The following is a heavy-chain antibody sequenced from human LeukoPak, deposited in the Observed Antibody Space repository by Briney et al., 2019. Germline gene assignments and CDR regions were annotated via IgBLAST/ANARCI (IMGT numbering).Heavy chain of an antibody. J-gene: IGHJ3*02. D-gene: IGHD1-1*01. V-gene: IGHV3-30*18. Sequence: GGPLRLSCAASGFTFSSYGMHWVRQAPGKGLEWVAVISYDGSNKYYADSVKGRFTISRDNSKNTLYLQMNSLRAEDTAVYYCAKDRVQSSAFDIWGQGTMVTVSS. CDR1: GFTFSSYG. CDR2: ISYDGSNK. CDR3: AKDRVQSSAFDI.